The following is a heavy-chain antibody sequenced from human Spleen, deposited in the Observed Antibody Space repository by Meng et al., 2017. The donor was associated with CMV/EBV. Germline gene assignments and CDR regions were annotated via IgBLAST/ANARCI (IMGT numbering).Heavy chain of an antibody. CDR2: IRVYNGDT. CDR3: ARRGPSYCGVDCLAWFDP. D-gene: IGHD2-21*01. Sequence: ASVQVSCKASGYTFTSYGINWVRQAPGQGLEWMGWIRVYNGDTKYAQKFQDRFTMTTDTSTSTAYMELRSLRSDDTAVYYCARRGPSYCGVDCLAWFDPWGQGTQVTVSS. CDR1: GYTFTSYG. V-gene: IGHV1-18*01. J-gene: IGHJ5*02.